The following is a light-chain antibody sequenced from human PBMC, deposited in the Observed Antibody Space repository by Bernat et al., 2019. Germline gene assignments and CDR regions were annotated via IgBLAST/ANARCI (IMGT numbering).Light chain of an antibody. Sequence: DIQMTQSPSTLSASVGDRVTITCRASQSISSWLAWYQQKPGKAPKLLIYKASSLECGVPSRFSGSGSGTEFTLTISSLQPDDFATYYCQQYNSYSLITFGQGTRLEIK. CDR2: KAS. J-gene: IGKJ5*01. CDR3: QQYNSYSLIT. V-gene: IGKV1-5*03. CDR1: QSISSW.